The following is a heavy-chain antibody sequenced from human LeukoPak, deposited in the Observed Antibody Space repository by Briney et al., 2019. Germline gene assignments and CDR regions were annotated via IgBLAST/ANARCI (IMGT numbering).Heavy chain of an antibody. J-gene: IGHJ6*03. CDR2: ISAYNGNT. Sequence: GASVKVSCKASGYTFTSYGISWVRQAPGQGLEWMGWISAYNGNTNYAQKLQGRVTMTTDTSTSTAYMELRSLRSDDTAVYYCARADGSSSISYYHMDVWGKGTTVIVSS. D-gene: IGHD6-6*01. V-gene: IGHV1-18*01. CDR1: GYTFTSYG. CDR3: ARADGSSSISYYHMDV.